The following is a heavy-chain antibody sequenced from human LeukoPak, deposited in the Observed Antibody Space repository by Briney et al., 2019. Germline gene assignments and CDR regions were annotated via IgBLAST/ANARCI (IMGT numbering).Heavy chain of an antibody. CDR3: ARASHDFWSGYYYYYYMDV. CDR1: GGSISSYY. D-gene: IGHD3-3*01. J-gene: IGHJ6*03. Sequence: SETLSLTCTVSGGSISSYYWSWIRQPPGKGLEWIGYIYYSGSTNYNPSLKSRVTISVDTSKNQFSLKLSSVTAADTAVYYCARASHDFWSGYYYYYYMDVWGKGTTVTVSS. V-gene: IGHV4-59*01. CDR2: IYYSGST.